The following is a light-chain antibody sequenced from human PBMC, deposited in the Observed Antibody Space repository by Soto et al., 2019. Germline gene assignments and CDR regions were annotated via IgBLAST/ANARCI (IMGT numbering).Light chain of an antibody. CDR2: DAS. Sequence: DIQMTQSPSSVSASVGDRVTITCRASQGISRWLAWYQQKPGKAPKLLIYDASSLQRGVPSRFSGSGSGTDFTLTISSLQPEDFATYYCQQANSFPLITFGQGTRLEIK. CDR1: QGISRW. V-gene: IGKV1-12*01. CDR3: QQANSFPLIT. J-gene: IGKJ5*01.